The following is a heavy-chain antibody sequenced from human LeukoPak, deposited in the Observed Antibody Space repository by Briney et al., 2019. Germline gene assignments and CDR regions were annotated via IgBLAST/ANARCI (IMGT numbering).Heavy chain of an antibody. Sequence: SETLSLTCTVSGGSISSYYWSWIRQPPGKGMEWIGYIYYSGSTNYNPSLKSRVTISVDTSKNQFSLKLSSVTAADTAVYYCARVRDYTVYYASTGDAFDIWGQGTMVTVSS. V-gene: IGHV4-59*08. CDR1: GGSISSYY. CDR2: IYYSGST. J-gene: IGHJ3*02. D-gene: IGHD3-10*01. CDR3: ARVRDYTVYYASTGDAFDI.